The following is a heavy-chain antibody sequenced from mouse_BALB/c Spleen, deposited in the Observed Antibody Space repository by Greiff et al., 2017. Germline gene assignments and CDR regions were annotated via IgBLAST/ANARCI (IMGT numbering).Heavy chain of an antibody. J-gene: IGHJ4*01. CDR3: ARRPYYDYGYAMDY. CDR1: GYSITSGYY. CDR2: ISYDGSN. V-gene: IGHV3-6*02. D-gene: IGHD2-4*01. Sequence: DVKLQESGPGLVKPSQSLSLTCSVTGYSITSGYYWNWIRQFPGNKLEWMGYISYDGSNNYNPSLKNRISITRDTSKNQFFLKLNSVTTEDTATYYCARRPYYDYGYAMDYWGQGTSVTVSS.